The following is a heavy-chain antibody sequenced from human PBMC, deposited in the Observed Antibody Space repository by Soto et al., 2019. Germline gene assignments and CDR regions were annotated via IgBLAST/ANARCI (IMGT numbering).Heavy chain of an antibody. Sequence: QVQLVQSGAEVKKPGSSVKVSCKASGGTFSSYAISWVRQAPGQGLEWMGGIIPIFGTANYAQKFQGRVTITADESTSTACMELSSLRSEDTAVYYCASIYCSGGSCYSEPIDYWGQGTLVTVSS. J-gene: IGHJ4*02. CDR1: GGTFSSYA. D-gene: IGHD2-15*01. CDR2: IIPIFGTA. CDR3: ASIYCSGGSCYSEPIDY. V-gene: IGHV1-69*01.